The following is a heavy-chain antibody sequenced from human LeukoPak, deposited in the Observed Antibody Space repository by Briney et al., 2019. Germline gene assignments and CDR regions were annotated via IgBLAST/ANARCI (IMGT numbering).Heavy chain of an antibody. Sequence: SVKVSCKASGGTFSSYAISWVRQAPGQGLEWMGGIIPIFGTANYAQKFQGRVTITADKSTSTAYMELSSLRSEDTAVYYCARFLEWLSPFDPWGQGTLVTVSS. CDR2: IIPIFGTA. V-gene: IGHV1-69*06. J-gene: IGHJ5*02. CDR3: ARFLEWLSPFDP. CDR1: GGTFSSYA. D-gene: IGHD3-3*01.